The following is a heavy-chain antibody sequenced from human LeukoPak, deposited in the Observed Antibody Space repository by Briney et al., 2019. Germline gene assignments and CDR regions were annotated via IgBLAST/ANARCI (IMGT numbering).Heavy chain of an antibody. V-gene: IGHV4-34*01. CDR3: ARTFPWSHYYYYMDV. D-gene: IGHD3-3*01. CDR1: GGSFSGHY. J-gene: IGHJ6*03. Sequence: PSETLSLTCAVYGGSFSGHYWSWIRQPPGKGLEWIGEINHSGSTNYNPSLKSRVTISVDTSKNQFSLKLSSVTAADTAVYYCARTFPWSHYYYYMDVWGKGTTVTVSS. CDR2: INHSGST.